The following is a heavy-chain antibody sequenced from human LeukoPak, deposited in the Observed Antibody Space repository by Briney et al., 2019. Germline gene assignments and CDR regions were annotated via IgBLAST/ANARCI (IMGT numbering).Heavy chain of an antibody. D-gene: IGHD2-2*01. CDR2: FYYSGST. Sequence: PSETLPLTCTVSGGSISSYYWSWIRQPPGKGLEWIGYFYYSGSTNYNPSLKSRVTISVDTSKNQFSLKLSSVTAADTAVYYCASRPLGSKYYYGMDVWGQGTTVTVSS. J-gene: IGHJ6*02. CDR3: ASRPLGSKYYYGMDV. CDR1: GGSISSYY. V-gene: IGHV4-59*01.